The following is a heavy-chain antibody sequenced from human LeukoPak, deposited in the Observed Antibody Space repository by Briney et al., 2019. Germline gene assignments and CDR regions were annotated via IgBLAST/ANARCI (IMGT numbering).Heavy chain of an antibody. Sequence: SETLSLTYTVSGGSISSYYWSWIRQPPGKGLEWIGYIYYSGSTNYNPSLKSRVTISVDTSKNQFSLKLSSVTAADTAVYYCARQTTEASSGWFLDYWGQGTLVTVSS. CDR3: ARQTTEASSGWFLDY. V-gene: IGHV4-59*01. CDR1: GGSISSYY. D-gene: IGHD6-19*01. J-gene: IGHJ4*02. CDR2: IYYSGST.